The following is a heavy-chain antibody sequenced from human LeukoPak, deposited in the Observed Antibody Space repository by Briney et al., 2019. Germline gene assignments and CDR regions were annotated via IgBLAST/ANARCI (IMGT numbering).Heavy chain of an antibody. D-gene: IGHD4-17*01. Sequence: SETLSLTCTVSGGSVSSGSYYWSWIRQPPRKGLEWIGYIYYSGSTNYNPSLKSRVTISVDTSKNQFSLKLSSVTAADTAVYYCAINGDYFDYWGQGTLVTVSS. CDR3: AINGDYFDY. V-gene: IGHV4-61*01. J-gene: IGHJ4*02. CDR2: IYYSGST. CDR1: GGSVSSGSYY.